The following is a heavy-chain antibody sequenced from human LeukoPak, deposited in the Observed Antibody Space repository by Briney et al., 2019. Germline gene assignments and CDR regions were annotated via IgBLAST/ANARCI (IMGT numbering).Heavy chain of an antibody. CDR3: ARGGCSGGSCSFDY. J-gene: IGHJ4*02. CDR1: GFTFSSYW. Sequence: GGSLRLSCAASGFTFSSYWMSWVRQAPGKGLEWVANIKQDGSEKYYVDSVKGRFTISRDNAKNSLYLQMNSLGAEDTAVYYCARGGCSGGSCSFDYWGQGTLVTVSS. V-gene: IGHV3-7*01. CDR2: IKQDGSEK. D-gene: IGHD2-15*01.